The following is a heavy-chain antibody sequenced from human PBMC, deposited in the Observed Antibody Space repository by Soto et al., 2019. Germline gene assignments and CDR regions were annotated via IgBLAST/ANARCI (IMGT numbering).Heavy chain of an antibody. J-gene: IGHJ4*02. Sequence: EVQLLDSGGGSVQPGESLRLSCAASGFTFSSFVMRWVRQAPGKGLQWVSSISGTGGSTYYADSVKGRFTISRDNSKNPVDLQMNSLRAEDTAVYFFSRGYFRCETCYHLDYWGQGTLGTVSS. D-gene: IGHD2-15*01. CDR1: GFTFSSFV. CDR2: ISGTGGST. V-gene: IGHV3-23*01. CDR3: SRGYFRCETCYHLDY.